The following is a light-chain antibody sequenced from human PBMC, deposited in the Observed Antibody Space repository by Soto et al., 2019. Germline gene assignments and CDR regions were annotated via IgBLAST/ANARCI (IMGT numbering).Light chain of an antibody. CDR2: GAS. Sequence: EIVLTQSPATLSLSPGEGVTLSCRASQSVSSYLAWYQQKPGQAPRLLIYGASSRATGIPDRFSGSGSGTDFTLTISRLQPEDFAVYYCHHYGRSPGTFGQGTKVEIK. J-gene: IGKJ1*01. CDR3: HHYGRSPGT. V-gene: IGKV3-20*01. CDR1: QSVSSY.